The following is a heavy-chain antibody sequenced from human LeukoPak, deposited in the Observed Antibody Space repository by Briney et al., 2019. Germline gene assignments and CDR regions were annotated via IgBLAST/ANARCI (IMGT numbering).Heavy chain of an antibody. CDR3: ATLIAAPTFDY. J-gene: IGHJ4*02. V-gene: IGHV3-30*01. Sequence: GRSLRLSCAASGFTFSSYAMHWVRQAPGKGLEWVAVISYDGSNKYYADSVKGRFTISRDNSKNTPYLQMNSLRAEDTAVYYCATLIAAPTFDYWGQGTLVTVSS. D-gene: IGHD6-13*01. CDR1: GFTFSSYA. CDR2: ISYDGSNK.